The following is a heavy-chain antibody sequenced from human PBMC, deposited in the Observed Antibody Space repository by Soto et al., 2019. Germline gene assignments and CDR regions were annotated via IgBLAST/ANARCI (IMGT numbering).Heavy chain of an antibody. V-gene: IGHV1-69*13. CDR1: GGTFSSYA. Sequence: SVKVSCKASGGTFSSYAISWVRQAPGQGLEWMGGIIPIFGTANYAQKFQGRVTITADESTSTAYMELSSLRSEDTAVYYCARVDSNSLYYYYGMDVWGQRTTVTVSS. CDR2: IIPIFGTA. CDR3: ARVDSNSLYYYYGMDV. D-gene: IGHD4-4*01. J-gene: IGHJ6*02.